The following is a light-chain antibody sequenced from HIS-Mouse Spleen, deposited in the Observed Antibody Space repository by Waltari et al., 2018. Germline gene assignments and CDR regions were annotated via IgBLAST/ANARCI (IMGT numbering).Light chain of an antibody. CDR3: QQYGSSPWT. J-gene: IGKJ1*01. CDR1: QSVSRSY. V-gene: IGKV3-20*01. CDR2: GAS. Sequence: EIVLTQSPGTPSLSPGETATLSCRASQSVSRSYLAWYQQKPGQAPRLLIYGASSRATGIPDRFSGSGSGTDFTLTISRLEPEDFAVYYCQQYGSSPWTFGQGTKVEIK.